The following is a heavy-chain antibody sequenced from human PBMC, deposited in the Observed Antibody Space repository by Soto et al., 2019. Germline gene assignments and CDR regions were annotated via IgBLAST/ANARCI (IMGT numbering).Heavy chain of an antibody. CDR1: VFTFNIYG. CDR3: AKDQASGQGSFDS. Sequence: GGSLRLSCAASVFTFNIYGMHWAREAPDKGLEWVALISYDGSNQYYADSVKGRFTISRDNSKNTLFLQMNSLRADDTAVYYCAKDQASGQGSFDSWGQGTLVTVSS. V-gene: IGHV3-30*18. J-gene: IGHJ4*02. CDR2: ISYDGSNQ.